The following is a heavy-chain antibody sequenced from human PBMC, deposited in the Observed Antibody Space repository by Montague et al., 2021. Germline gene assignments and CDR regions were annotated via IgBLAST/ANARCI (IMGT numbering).Heavy chain of an antibody. J-gene: IGHJ4*02. Sequence: SETLSLTCIVSGGSISSSNYHWGWKRQPPGKGLEWIGSIIYTGNTYYNPSLKSRVTMSVDTSRNQFSLKLTSVTAADTAVYYCARLDIVLIYWGFDYWGQGTLVTVSS. D-gene: IGHD2-8*01. CDR3: ARLDIVLIYWGFDY. CDR2: IIYTGNT. V-gene: IGHV4-39*01. CDR1: GGSISSSNYH.